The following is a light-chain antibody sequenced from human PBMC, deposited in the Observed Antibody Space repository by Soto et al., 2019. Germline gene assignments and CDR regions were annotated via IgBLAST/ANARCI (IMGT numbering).Light chain of an antibody. CDR3: LQDSKYPRT. CDR1: QDIRTE. CDR2: GSF. V-gene: IGKV1-6*01. Sequence: AIQMTQSPSSLSASVGDRVTITCRASQDIRTELGWYQQKPGRAPQLLIYGSFNLQSGVPSRFSGSGSGTDFTLTINSLQPEDFVIYYCLQDSKYPRTFGQGTKVEIK. J-gene: IGKJ1*01.